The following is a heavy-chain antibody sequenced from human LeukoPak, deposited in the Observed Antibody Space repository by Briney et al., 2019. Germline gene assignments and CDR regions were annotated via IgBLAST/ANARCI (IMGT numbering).Heavy chain of an antibody. CDR1: GFTFSTYG. D-gene: IGHD1-14*01. CDR3: ARGITTGVDFFDP. CDR2: ISSNSSYI. J-gene: IGHJ5*02. V-gene: IGHV3-21*01. Sequence: GGSLRLSCAASGFTFSTYGMNWVRQAPGKGLEWVSSISSNSSYIYYADSVKGRFTISRDNAKNSLYLQMNSLRAEDTAVYYCARGITTGVDFFDPWGQGTLVTVSS.